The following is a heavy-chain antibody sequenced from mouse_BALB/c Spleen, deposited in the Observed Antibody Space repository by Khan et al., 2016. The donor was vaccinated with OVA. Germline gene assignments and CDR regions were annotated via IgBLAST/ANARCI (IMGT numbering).Heavy chain of an antibody. V-gene: IGHV9-3-1*01. CDR1: GYTFTKNG. J-gene: IGHJ4*01. D-gene: IGHD1-1*02. CDR3: ARGGFAGTMDS. Sequence: QVQLQQSGPELKKPGEPVKISCKASGYTFTKNGMNWAKQAPGKGLKWMGWINTYTGEPTYADDFKGRFAFSLETSASTAYLQINNLKNEDTATYFCARGGFAGTMDSWGQGTSVTVSP. CDR2: INTYTGEP.